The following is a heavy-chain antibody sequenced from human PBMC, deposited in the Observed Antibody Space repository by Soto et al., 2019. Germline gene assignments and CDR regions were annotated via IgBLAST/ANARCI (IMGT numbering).Heavy chain of an antibody. Sequence: GGSLRLSCEASGFTFSDNGMNWVRQTPGKGLEYVSSISIDGGAIDYANSVRGRFTISRDNSKNTLYLQMGSLRAEDMAVYYCARDRTGYSSSWYVRAFDYWGQGTLVTVSS. CDR2: ISIDGGAI. D-gene: IGHD6-13*01. CDR1: GFTFSDNG. J-gene: IGHJ4*02. CDR3: ARDRTGYSSSWYVRAFDY. V-gene: IGHV3-64*01.